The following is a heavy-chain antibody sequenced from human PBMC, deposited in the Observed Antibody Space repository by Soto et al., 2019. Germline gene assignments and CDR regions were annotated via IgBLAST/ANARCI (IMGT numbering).Heavy chain of an antibody. V-gene: IGHV4-31*03. CDR1: GGSISSGGYY. D-gene: IGHD6-25*01. CDR2: IYYSGST. Sequence: QVQLQESGPGLVKPSQTLSLTCTVSGGSISSGGYYWSWIRQHPGKGLEWIGYIYYSGSTYYNPRLKSRVTISVDTSKMQFSLELSSVTAADTAVYYCARVRRDGYNYDYWGQGTLVTVSS. CDR3: ARVRRDGYNYDY. J-gene: IGHJ4*02.